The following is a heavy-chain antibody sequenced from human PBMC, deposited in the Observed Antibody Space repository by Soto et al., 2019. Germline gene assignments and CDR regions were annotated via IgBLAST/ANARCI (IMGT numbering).Heavy chain of an antibody. D-gene: IGHD3-10*01. CDR3: AKDGLSGNSPNWFDP. V-gene: IGHV3-9*01. CDR1: GFTFDDYA. Sequence: EVQLVESGGDLVQPGRSLRLSCAASGFTFDDYAMHWVHQAPGKGLEWVSGISWNSGSVGYADSVKGRFTISRDNTRNSLYLQMNSLRPEDTSFYYCAKDGLSGNSPNWFDPWGQGTLVTVSS. CDR2: ISWNSGSV. J-gene: IGHJ5*02.